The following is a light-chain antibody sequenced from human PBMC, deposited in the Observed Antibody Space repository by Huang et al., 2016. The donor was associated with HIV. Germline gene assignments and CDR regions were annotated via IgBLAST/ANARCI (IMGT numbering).Light chain of an antibody. CDR1: QGIRND. Sequence: AIQMTQSPSSLSASLGDRITITCRASQGIRNDLGWYQHTPGKATKSLIYAASELQVGVPLRFRGSGSGTDFTLIITSLQPEDVGTYYCLQDFNYPRTFGQGTTVNI. CDR2: AAS. J-gene: IGKJ1*01. V-gene: IGKV1-6*01. CDR3: LQDFNYPRT.